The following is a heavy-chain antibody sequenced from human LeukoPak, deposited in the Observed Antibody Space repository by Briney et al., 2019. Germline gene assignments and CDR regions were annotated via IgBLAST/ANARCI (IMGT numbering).Heavy chain of an antibody. CDR1: GGAISTSNFY. CDR3: ARERSSGSGNRDY. J-gene: IGHJ4*02. V-gene: IGHV4-39*02. CDR2: IYYSGDT. D-gene: IGHD6-19*01. Sequence: KPSETLSLTCTVSGGAISTSNFYSGRIRQPPGKGLEWIGSIYYSGDTYYNPSLKSGVTISVDTSKNQFSLKLSSVTAADTAVYYCARERSSGSGNRDYWGQGTLVTVSS.